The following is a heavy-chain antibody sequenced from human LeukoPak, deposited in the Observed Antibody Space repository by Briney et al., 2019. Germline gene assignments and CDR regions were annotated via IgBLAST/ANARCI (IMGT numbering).Heavy chain of an antibody. V-gene: IGHV3-48*04. J-gene: IGHJ6*02. Sequence: GGSLRLSCAASGFAFGTYSLNWVRQAPGKGLEWISYISGSSRPTYYADSVKGRFTISRDDAKNSLFLQMNSLRAEDTAVYYCARVRLRGVYYGMDVWGQGTTVTVSS. CDR3: ARVRLRGVYYGMDV. D-gene: IGHD5-12*01. CDR2: ISGSSRPT. CDR1: GFAFGTYS.